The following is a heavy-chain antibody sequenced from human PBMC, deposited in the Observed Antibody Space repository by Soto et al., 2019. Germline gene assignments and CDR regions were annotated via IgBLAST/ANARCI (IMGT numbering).Heavy chain of an antibody. CDR2: IHHSGSI. CDR3: ARAVVGGNFDS. Sequence: QVQLQESGPGLVKPSGTLSLTCAVSGGSISSSSWWSWVRQSPGKGLEWIGEIHHSGSINYNPSLQSRVTISVDKSKKQFSLKLSSVTAADTAVYYCARAVVGGNFDSWGQGTLVTVSS. J-gene: IGHJ4*02. V-gene: IGHV4-4*02. CDR1: GGSISSSSW. D-gene: IGHD2-15*01.